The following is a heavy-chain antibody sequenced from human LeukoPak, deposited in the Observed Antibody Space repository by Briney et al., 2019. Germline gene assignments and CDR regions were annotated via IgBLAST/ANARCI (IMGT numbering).Heavy chain of an antibody. CDR2: INHSGST. Sequence: SETLSLTCAVYGGPFSGYYWSWIRQPPGKGLEWIGEINHSGSTNYNPSLKSRVTISVDTSKNQFSLKLSSVTAADTAVYYCARGPTGTGDYWGQGTLVTVSS. D-gene: IGHD1-1*01. CDR3: ARGPTGTGDY. J-gene: IGHJ4*02. CDR1: GGPFSGYY. V-gene: IGHV4-34*01.